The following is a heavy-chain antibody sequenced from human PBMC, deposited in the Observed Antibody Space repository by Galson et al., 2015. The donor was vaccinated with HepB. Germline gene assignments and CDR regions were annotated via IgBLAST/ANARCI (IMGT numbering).Heavy chain of an antibody. J-gene: IGHJ4*02. CDR3: ARMADGDYVDY. CDR1: GFTFSSYS. V-gene: IGHV3-21*01. Sequence: SLRLSCAASGFTFSSYSMNWVRQAPGKGLEWVSSISSSSSYIYYADSVKGRFTISRDNAKNSLYLQMNSLRAEDTAVYYCARMADGDYVDYWGQGTLVTVSS. D-gene: IGHD4-17*01. CDR2: ISSSSSYI.